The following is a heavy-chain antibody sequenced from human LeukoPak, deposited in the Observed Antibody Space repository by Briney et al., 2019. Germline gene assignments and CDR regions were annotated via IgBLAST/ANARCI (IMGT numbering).Heavy chain of an antibody. D-gene: IGHD2-2*01. Sequence: ASVKVSCKASGYTFTSYYMHWVRQAPGQGLEWMGWINPNSGGTNYAQKFQGRVTMTRDTSISTAYMELSRLRSDDTAVYYCARYCSSTSCYVRNTFDYWGQGTLVTVSS. J-gene: IGHJ4*02. CDR1: GYTFTSYY. CDR2: INPNSGGT. V-gene: IGHV1-2*02. CDR3: ARYCSSTSCYVRNTFDY.